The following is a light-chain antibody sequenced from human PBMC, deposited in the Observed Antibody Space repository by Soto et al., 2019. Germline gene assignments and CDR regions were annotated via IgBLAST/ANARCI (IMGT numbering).Light chain of an antibody. CDR1: SSGIGGYNY. CDR2: EVS. V-gene: IGLV2-14*01. J-gene: IGLJ1*01. CDR3: SSYTSSSTLYV. Sequence: QSVLTQPASVSGSPGQSITISCAGTSSGIGGYNYVSWYQQHPGKAPKVMIYEVSNRPSGVSNRFSGSKSGNTASLTISGLQAEDEADYYCSSYTSSSTLYVFGSGTKVTVL.